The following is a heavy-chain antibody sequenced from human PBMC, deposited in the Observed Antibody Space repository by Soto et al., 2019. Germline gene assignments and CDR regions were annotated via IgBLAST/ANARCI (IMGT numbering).Heavy chain of an antibody. CDR1: GFTFSSYW. D-gene: IGHD4-4*01. CDR2: INSDGIGT. Sequence: GSLGLACAASGFTFSSYWMHWVRQAPGKVLVLVSRINSDGIGTXXXDSVKCRXXISRYNAKNTXYLQMXILIADDTAVYYCAIGGMTTVTTWRQGTLVTVSS. J-gene: IGHJ5*02. CDR3: AIGGMTTVTT. V-gene: IGHV3-74*01.